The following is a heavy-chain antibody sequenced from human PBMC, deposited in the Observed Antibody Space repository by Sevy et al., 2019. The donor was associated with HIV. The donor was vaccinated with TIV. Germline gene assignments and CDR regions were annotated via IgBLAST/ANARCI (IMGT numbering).Heavy chain of an antibody. Sequence: GGSLRLSCAASAFTFSRYWMGWVRQAPGKGLEWVAKIKQEGSQKYYVDSVKGRFTISRDNAKNSLYLQMNSLRAEDTAVYYCARDSGNYYFNYWGQGALVTVSS. CDR1: AFTFSRYW. V-gene: IGHV3-7*01. D-gene: IGHD1-26*01. CDR3: ARDSGNYYFNY. J-gene: IGHJ4*02. CDR2: IKQEGSQK.